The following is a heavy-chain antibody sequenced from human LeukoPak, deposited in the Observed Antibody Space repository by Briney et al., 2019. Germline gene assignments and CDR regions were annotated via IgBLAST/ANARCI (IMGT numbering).Heavy chain of an antibody. CDR1: GRSISSGSYY. V-gene: IGHV4-61*02. CDR3: ARASYYDSSGYYPLSNFDY. CDR2: IYTSGST. D-gene: IGHD3-22*01. Sequence: KPSETLSLTCTVSGRSISSGSYYWSWIRQPAGTGLEWIGRIYTSGSTNYNPSLKSRVTVSVDTSKNQFSLKLSSVTAADTAVYYCARASYYDSSGYYPLSNFDYWGQGTLVTVSS. J-gene: IGHJ4*02.